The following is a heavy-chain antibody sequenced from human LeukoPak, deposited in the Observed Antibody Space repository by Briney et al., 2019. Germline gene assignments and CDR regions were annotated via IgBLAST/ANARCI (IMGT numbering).Heavy chain of an antibody. J-gene: IGHJ4*02. D-gene: IGHD3-22*01. CDR3: ARVLHKRNYDSSVYYGY. CDR1: GFTFSSYS. V-gene: IGHV3-48*01. CDR2: ISSSSSTI. Sequence: GGSLRLSCAASGFTFSSYSMNWVRQAPGKGLEWVSYISSSSSTIYYADSVKGRFTISRDNAKSSLYLQMNSLRAEDTAVYYCARVLHKRNYDSSVYYGYWGQGALVTVSS.